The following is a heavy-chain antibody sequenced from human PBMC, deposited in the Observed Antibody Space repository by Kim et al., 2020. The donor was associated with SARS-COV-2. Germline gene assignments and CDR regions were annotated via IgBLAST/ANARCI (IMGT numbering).Heavy chain of an antibody. D-gene: IGHD6-19*01. J-gene: IGHJ4*02. V-gene: IGHV3-64D*06. CDR3: VKDMIPSGWYGGPFDY. Sequence: GGSLRLSCSASGFTFSSYAMHWVRQAPGKGLEYVSAISSNGGSTYYADSVKGRFTISRDNSKNTLYLQMSSLRAEDTAVYYCVKDMIPSGWYGGPFDYWGQGTLVTVSS. CDR1: GFTFSSYA. CDR2: ISSNGGST.